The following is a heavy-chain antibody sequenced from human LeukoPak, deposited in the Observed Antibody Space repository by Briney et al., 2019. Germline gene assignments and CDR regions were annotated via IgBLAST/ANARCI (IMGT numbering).Heavy chain of an antibody. CDR1: GFTFSSYA. V-gene: IGHV3-74*01. Sequence: GGSLRLSCAASGFTFSSYAMTWVRQAPGKGLVWVSRINSDGINTSYADSVKGRFTISRDNAKNTLNLQMNSLRAEDTAVYYCARDLGQYYDTSDNWFDPWGQGTLVTVSS. CDR2: INSDGINT. J-gene: IGHJ5*02. CDR3: ARDLGQYYDTSDNWFDP. D-gene: IGHD3-22*01.